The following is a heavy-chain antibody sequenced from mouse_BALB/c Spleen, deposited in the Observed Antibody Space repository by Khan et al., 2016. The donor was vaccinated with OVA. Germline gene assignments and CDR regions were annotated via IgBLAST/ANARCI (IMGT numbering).Heavy chain of an antibody. Sequence: QIQLVQSGPELKKPGETVKISCKASGYTFTNYGMNWVKQAPGKGLKWMGWINTNTGEPTYAEEFKGRFAFSLETSASTAYLQINKLKNEDTATYFCAKKGYFDYWGQGTTLTVSS. CDR3: AKKGYFDY. V-gene: IGHV9-3*02. CDR1: GYTFTNYG. CDR2: INTNTGEP. J-gene: IGHJ2*01.